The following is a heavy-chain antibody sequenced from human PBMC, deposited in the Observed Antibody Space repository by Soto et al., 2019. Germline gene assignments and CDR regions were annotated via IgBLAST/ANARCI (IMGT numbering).Heavy chain of an antibody. CDR1: GFTFSSYA. D-gene: IGHD3-9*01. V-gene: IGHV3-23*01. Sequence: GGSLRLSCAASGFTFSSYAMSWVRQAPGKGLEWASAISGSGGSTYYADSVKGRFTISRDNSKNTLYLQMNSLRAEDTAVYYCAKHPDILTGYSDYFDYWGQGTLVTVSS. CDR3: AKHPDILTGYSDYFDY. CDR2: ISGSGGST. J-gene: IGHJ4*02.